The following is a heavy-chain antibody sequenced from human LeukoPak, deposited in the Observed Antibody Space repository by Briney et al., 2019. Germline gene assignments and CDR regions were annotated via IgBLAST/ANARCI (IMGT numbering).Heavy chain of an antibody. CDR1: GFSLGTSGVG. CDR2: IYWDDDK. CDR3: AHRAYYDSGSYYNDY. Sequence: SGPTLVKPTQTLTLTCTFSGFSLGTSGVGVGWIRQPPRKALEWLAPIYWDDDKRYSPSLKSRLTITKDTSKNQVVLTMTNMDPVDTATYYCAHRAYYDSGSYYNDYWGQGTLVTVSS. J-gene: IGHJ4*02. D-gene: IGHD3-10*01. V-gene: IGHV2-5*02.